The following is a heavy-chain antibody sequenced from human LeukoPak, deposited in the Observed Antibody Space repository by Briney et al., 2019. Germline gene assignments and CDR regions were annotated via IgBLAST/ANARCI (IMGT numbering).Heavy chain of an antibody. CDR2: LSGDSDTI. D-gene: IGHD1-26*01. J-gene: IGHJ6*02. Sequence: GGSLRLSCAASGFTFTDYYMTWIRQAPGKGLERVSYLSGDSDTIDYADAVRGRFTISRDNAKDSVYLQMNSLRAEDTALYYCARGGAHGMDVWGQGTTVTVS. CDR1: GFTFTDYY. CDR3: ARGGAHGMDV. V-gene: IGHV3-11*01.